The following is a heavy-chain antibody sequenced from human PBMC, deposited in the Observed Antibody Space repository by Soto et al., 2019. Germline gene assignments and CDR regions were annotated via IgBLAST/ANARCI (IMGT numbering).Heavy chain of an antibody. J-gene: IGHJ4*02. CDR3: GGAWSIGNFFY. CDR2: IYYSGST. D-gene: IGHD1-7*01. Sequence: SETLSLTCTVSGGSISSYYWSWIRQPPGKGLEWIGYIYYSGSTNYNPSLKSRVTISVDTSKNQFSLKLSSVTAADTAVYYCGGAWSIGNFFYWGQGTLVTVSS. CDR1: GGSISSYY. V-gene: IGHV4-59*01.